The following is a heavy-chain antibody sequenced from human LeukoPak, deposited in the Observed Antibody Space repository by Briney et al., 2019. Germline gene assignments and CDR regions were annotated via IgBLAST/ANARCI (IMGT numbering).Heavy chain of an antibody. CDR2: ISSSGSTI. Sequence: GGSLRLSCAASGFTFSDYYMSWIRQAPGKGLEWVSYISSSGSTIYYEDSVKGRFTISRDNAKNSLYLEMNSLRAEDTAVNYCARDYYDSRGYYGMDVWGQGTTVTVSS. CDR1: GFTFSDYY. D-gene: IGHD3-22*01. V-gene: IGHV3-11*01. J-gene: IGHJ6*02. CDR3: ARDYYDSRGYYGMDV.